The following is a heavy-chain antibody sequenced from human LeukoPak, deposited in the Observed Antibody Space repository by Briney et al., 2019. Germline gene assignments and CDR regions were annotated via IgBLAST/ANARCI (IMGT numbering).Heavy chain of an antibody. V-gene: IGHV4-31*03. Sequence: SETLSLTCTVSGGSISSGGYYWSWIRQHPGKGLEWIGYIYYSGSTYYNPSLKSRVTISVDASKNQFSLKLSSVTAADTAVYYCARHATNYYDSSGPIDYWGQGTLVTVSS. CDR2: IYYSGST. CDR3: ARHATNYYDSSGPIDY. CDR1: GGSISSGGYY. D-gene: IGHD3-22*01. J-gene: IGHJ4*02.